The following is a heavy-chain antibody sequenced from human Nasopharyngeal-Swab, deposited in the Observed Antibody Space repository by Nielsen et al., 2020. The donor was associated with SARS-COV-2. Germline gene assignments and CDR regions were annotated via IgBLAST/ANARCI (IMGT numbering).Heavy chain of an antibody. Sequence: GESLKISCAASGFTFTDYYMSWIRQAPGKGLEWISYISDSGTTKYADSVKGRFPISRDNAQNSVYLQLNSLRAEDTAVYYCARGPSNSRFDFWGQGSLVTVSS. CDR3: ARGPSNSRFDF. CDR1: GFTFTDYY. J-gene: IGHJ5*01. D-gene: IGHD6-13*01. V-gene: IGHV3-11*01. CDR2: ISDSGTT.